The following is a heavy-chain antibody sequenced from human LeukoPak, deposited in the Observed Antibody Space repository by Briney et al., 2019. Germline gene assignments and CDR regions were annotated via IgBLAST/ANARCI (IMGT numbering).Heavy chain of an antibody. J-gene: IGHJ4*02. CDR1: GFTFSAYG. CDR3: ARAPVTSCRGAFCYPFDY. D-gene: IGHD2-15*01. CDR2: ISSTSDYL. V-gene: IGHV3-21*01. Sequence: GGSLRLSCAASGFTFSAYGMHWVRQAPGKGLEWVSSISSTSDYLDHADSLKGRFTISRDNAKKSLYLQMSSLRVEDTAVYYCARAPVTSCRGAFCYPFDYWGQGTLVTVSS.